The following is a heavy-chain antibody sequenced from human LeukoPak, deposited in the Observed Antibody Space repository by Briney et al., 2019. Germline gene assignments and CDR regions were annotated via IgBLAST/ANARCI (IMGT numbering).Heavy chain of an antibody. CDR1: GFTFSSYS. CDR3: ARDHPLNYYDSSGEFDY. J-gene: IGHJ4*02. V-gene: IGHV3-48*04. CDR2: ISSSSSTI. Sequence: GGSLRLSCAASGFTFSSYSMNWVRQAPGKGLEWVSYISSSSSTIYYADSVKGRLTISRDNAKNSLYLQTNSLRAEDTAVYYCARDHPLNYYDSSGEFDYWGQGTLVTVSS. D-gene: IGHD3-22*01.